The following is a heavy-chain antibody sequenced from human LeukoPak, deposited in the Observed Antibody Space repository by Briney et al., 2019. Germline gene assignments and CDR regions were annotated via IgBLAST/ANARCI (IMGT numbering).Heavy chain of an antibody. V-gene: IGHV3-23*01. CDR3: AKGRDSSGRQYFQH. D-gene: IGHD3-22*01. Sequence: GRSLRLSCAASGFIFSSYDMYWVRQAPGKGLEWVSHISGSGGSTYYADSVKGRFTISRDNSMNTLYLQMNSLRAEDTAVYFCAKGRDSSGRQYFQHWGQGTLVTVSS. CDR1: GFIFSSYD. CDR2: ISGSGGST. J-gene: IGHJ1*01.